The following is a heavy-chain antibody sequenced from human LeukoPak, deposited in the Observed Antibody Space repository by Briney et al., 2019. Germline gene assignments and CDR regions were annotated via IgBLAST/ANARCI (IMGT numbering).Heavy chain of an antibody. CDR1: GFTFSSYS. V-gene: IGHV3-21*01. Sequence: GGSLRLSCAASGFTFSSYSMNWVRQAPGKGLEWVSSISSSSSYIYYADSVKGRFTISRDNAKNSLYLQMNSLRAEDTAVYYCARDRVGERELMDYWGQGTLVTVSS. J-gene: IGHJ4*02. D-gene: IGHD1-26*01. CDR2: ISSSSSYI. CDR3: ARDRVGERELMDY.